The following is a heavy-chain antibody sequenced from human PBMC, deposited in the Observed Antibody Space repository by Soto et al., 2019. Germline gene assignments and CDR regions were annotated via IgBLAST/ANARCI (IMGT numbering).Heavy chain of an antibody. CDR2: IHHRGTT. V-gene: IGHV4-4*02. Sequence: QVPLQESGPGLVKPSGTLSLTCDVSGDSISSDKWWSWVRQSPGRGLEWIGEIHHRGTTNCNPSLKSRVTISIEKSKNQFSLEMTSLTAADTAIYYCARGGDWKFDFWGQGSLVTVSS. D-gene: IGHD2-21*02. CDR1: GDSISSDKW. J-gene: IGHJ4*02. CDR3: ARGGDWKFDF.